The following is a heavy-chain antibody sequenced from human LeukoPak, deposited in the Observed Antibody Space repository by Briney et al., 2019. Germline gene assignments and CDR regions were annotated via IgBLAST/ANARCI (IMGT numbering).Heavy chain of an antibody. CDR2: ISGSGDST. D-gene: IGHD6-13*01. J-gene: IGHJ4*02. Sequence: PGGSLRLSCAASGFTFSSYAMSWVRQAPGKGPEWVSAISGSGDSTYYADSVKGRFTISRDNSKNTLYLQMNSLRAEDTAVYYCAKDKGYSSSWYGYWGQGTLVTVSS. V-gene: IGHV3-23*01. CDR1: GFTFSSYA. CDR3: AKDKGYSSSWYGY.